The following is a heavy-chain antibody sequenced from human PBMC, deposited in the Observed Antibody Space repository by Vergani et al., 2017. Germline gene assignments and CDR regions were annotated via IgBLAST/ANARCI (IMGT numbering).Heavy chain of an antibody. CDR1: GGTFSSYA. J-gene: IGHJ4*02. V-gene: IGHV1-69*01. Sequence: QVQLVQSGAEVKKPGSSVKVSCKASGGTFSSYAISWVRQAPGQGLEWMGGIIPIFGTANYAQKFQGRVTITADESTSTAYMELSSLRSDDTAVYYCARVPIVGATEGLDYWGQGTLVTVSS. CDR3: ARVPIVGATEGLDY. CDR2: IIPIFGTA. D-gene: IGHD1-26*01.